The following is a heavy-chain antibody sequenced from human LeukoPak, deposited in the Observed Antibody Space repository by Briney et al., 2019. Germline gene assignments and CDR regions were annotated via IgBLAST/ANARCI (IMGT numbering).Heavy chain of an antibody. V-gene: IGHV3-15*01. CDR2: IKSKTDGGTT. CDR1: GFTFSNAW. D-gene: IGHD2-2*02. J-gene: IGHJ4*02. CDR3: SKVHCTSATCYTYTDY. Sequence: PGGSPRLSCAGSGFTFSNAWMSWVRQAPGKGLEWVGRIKSKTDGGTTDYAAPVKGRFSISRDDSKNTLYLEMNSLKTEDTAVYYCSKVHCTSATCYTYTDYWGQGTLVTVSS.